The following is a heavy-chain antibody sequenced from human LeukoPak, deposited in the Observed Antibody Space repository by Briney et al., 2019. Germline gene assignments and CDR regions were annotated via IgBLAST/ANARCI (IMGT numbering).Heavy chain of an antibody. CDR3: ARDLTGPGGFDY. Sequence: SETLSLTCTVSGGSASSGSYYWSWIRQPPGKGLEWIGYIYYSGSTNYNPSLKSRVTISVDTSKNQFSLKLSSVTAADTAVYYCARDLTGPGGFDYWGQGTLVTVSS. D-gene: IGHD1-14*01. CDR1: GGSASSGSYY. CDR2: IYYSGST. V-gene: IGHV4-61*01. J-gene: IGHJ4*02.